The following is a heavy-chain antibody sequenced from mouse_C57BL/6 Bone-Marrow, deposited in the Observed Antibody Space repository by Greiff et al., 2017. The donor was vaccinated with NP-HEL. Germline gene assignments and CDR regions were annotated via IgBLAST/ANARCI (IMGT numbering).Heavy chain of an antibody. D-gene: IGHD1-1*01. Sequence: QLKQSGAELSRPGASVKLSCKASGYTFTSSGISWVKQRPGQVLEWIGELYTISGIAYHNEKLKGKATLTADKSSSTAYMELRSLTAEDAAVYFCAREGTVVATDYWGQGTTLTVSA. V-gene: IGHV1-81*01. J-gene: IGHJ2*01. CDR2: LYTISGIA. CDR1: GYTFTSSG. CDR3: AREGTVVATDY.